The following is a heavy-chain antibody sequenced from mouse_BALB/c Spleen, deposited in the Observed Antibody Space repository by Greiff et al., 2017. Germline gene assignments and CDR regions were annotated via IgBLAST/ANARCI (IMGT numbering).Heavy chain of an antibody. CDR2: ISSGCSTI. CDR1: GFTFCSFG. J-gene: IGHJ2*01. Sequence: DVMVVVSGGGLVQPGGSRKLPCAASGFTFCSFGMHWVRQAPEKGLEWVAYISSGCSTIYYAVPVKGRFTISRDNLNNTLFLQMTSLRSEDTIMYYCARGVPGYWGQGTTLT. V-gene: IGHV5-17*02. CDR3: ARGVPGY. D-gene: IGHD6-1*01.